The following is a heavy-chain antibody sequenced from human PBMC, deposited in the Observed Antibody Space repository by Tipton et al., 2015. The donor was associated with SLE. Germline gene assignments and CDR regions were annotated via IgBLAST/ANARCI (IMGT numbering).Heavy chain of an antibody. CDR2: FFYAGST. D-gene: IGHD4-17*01. CDR3: ARETRDYPHFSFDY. J-gene: IGHJ4*02. V-gene: IGHV4-59*01. CDR1: GGSISNYY. Sequence: GLVKPSETLSLTCTVSGGSISNYYWTWLRQPPGKGLEWIGNFFYAGSTNYTPSLKSRVTISMDTSKNQFSLKLTSVSAADAAVYYCARETRDYPHFSFDYWGQGTLVTVSS.